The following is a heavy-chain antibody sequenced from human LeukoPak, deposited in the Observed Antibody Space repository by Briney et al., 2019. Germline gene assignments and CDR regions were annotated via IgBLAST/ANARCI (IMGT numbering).Heavy chain of an antibody. CDR1: GYTFTSYG. CDR2: ISAYNGNT. CDR3: ARAPVSYDEVVYFDY. J-gene: IGHJ4*02. D-gene: IGHD3-16*02. Sequence: ASVKVSCKASGYTFTSYGISWVRQAPGQGLEWMGWISAYNGNTNYAQKLQGRVTMTTDTSTSTAYMELRSLRSDDTAVYYCARAPVSYDEVVYFDYWGQGTLVTVSS. V-gene: IGHV1-18*01.